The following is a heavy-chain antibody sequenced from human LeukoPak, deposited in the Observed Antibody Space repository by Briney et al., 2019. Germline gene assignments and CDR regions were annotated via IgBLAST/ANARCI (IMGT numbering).Heavy chain of an antibody. Sequence: GGSLRLSCAASGFTFSSYAMSWVRQAPGQGLQWVSGINDLGATFYADSVKGRLTISRDNSKNTLYPQMNSMRAEDTAIYYCSKDHCTTTRCIAGFDFWGQGTLVTVSS. CDR1: GFTFSSYA. CDR3: SKDHCTTTRCIAGFDF. J-gene: IGHJ4*02. CDR2: INDLGAT. D-gene: IGHD2-2*01. V-gene: IGHV3-23*01.